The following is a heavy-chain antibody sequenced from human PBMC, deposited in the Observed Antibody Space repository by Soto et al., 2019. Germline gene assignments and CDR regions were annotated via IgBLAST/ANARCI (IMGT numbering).Heavy chain of an antibody. D-gene: IGHD3-22*01. Sequence: ASVKVSCTAPGYTFTGYYMHWVRQAPGQGLEWMGWINPNSGGTNYAQKFQGRVTMTRDTSISTAYMELSRLRSDDTAVYYCARHNPPYYYDSSGTPGWFDPWGQGTLVTVSS. CDR3: ARHNPPYYYDSSGTPGWFDP. J-gene: IGHJ5*02. CDR1: GYTFTGYY. V-gene: IGHV1-2*02. CDR2: INPNSGGT.